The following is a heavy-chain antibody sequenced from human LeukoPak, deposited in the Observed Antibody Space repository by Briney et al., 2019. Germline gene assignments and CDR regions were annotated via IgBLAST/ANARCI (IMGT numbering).Heavy chain of an antibody. V-gene: IGHV4-4*02. CDR3: ARAGDDYVWGSYRPLLDY. Sequence: SETLSLTCAVSGGSISSSNWWSWVRQPPGKGLEWIGEIYHSGSTNYNSSLKSRVTISVDKSKNQFSLKLSSVTAADTAVYYCARAGDDYVWGSYRPLLDYWGQGTLVTVSS. D-gene: IGHD3-16*02. CDR1: GGSISSSNW. J-gene: IGHJ4*02. CDR2: IYHSGST.